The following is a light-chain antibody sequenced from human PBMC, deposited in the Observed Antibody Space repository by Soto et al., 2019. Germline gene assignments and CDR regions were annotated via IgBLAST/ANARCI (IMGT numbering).Light chain of an antibody. Sequence: DIQMTQSPSSVSASVGDRLTITCRASRDISNSLAWYQQTPGKAPKLLLRGASSLHRGVPSRFSGGGAGTEFTLTISSLQPEDFATYYCQQTSAFPRTFGKGTKGDIK. V-gene: IGKV1-12*01. CDR3: QQTSAFPRT. CDR1: RDISNS. J-gene: IGKJ4*01. CDR2: GAS.